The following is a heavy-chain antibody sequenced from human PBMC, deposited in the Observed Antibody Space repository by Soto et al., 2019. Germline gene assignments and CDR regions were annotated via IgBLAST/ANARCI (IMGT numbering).Heavy chain of an antibody. V-gene: IGHV3-48*03. Sequence: LSLTCAASGFTFSSYEMNWVRQAPGKGLEWVSYISSSGSTIYYADSVKGRFTISRDNAKNSLYLQMNSLRAEDTAVYYCARDRANGYYYDSSAYFDYWGQGTLVTVSS. CDR1: GFTFSSYE. J-gene: IGHJ4*02. D-gene: IGHD3-22*01. CDR2: ISSSGSTI. CDR3: ARDRANGYYYDSSAYFDY.